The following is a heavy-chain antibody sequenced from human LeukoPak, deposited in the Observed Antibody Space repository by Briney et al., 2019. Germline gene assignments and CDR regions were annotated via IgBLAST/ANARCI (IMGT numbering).Heavy chain of an antibody. CDR1: GFTFSSYA. V-gene: IGHV3-64*01. CDR2: ISSNRGSI. J-gene: IGHJ6*03. D-gene: IGHD6-13*01. CDR3: ARVHSSSWFYYYYMDV. Sequence: PGGSLRLSCAAPGFTFSSYAMHWVRQAPGKGLEYVSAISSNRGSIYYANSVKGRFTISRDNSKNTLYLQMSSLRAEDMAVYYCARVHSSSWFYYYYMDVWGKGTTVTVSS.